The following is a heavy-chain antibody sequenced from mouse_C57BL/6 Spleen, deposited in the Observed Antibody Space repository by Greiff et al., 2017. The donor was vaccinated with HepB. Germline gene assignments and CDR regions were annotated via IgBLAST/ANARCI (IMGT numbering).Heavy chain of an antibody. Sequence: VQLQQPGAELVKPGASVKLSCKASGYTFTSYWIHWVKQRPGQGLEWIGMIHPNSGSTNYNEKFKSKATLTVDKSSSTAYMQLSSLTSEDSAVYYCARNTVLLWYFDVWGTGTTVTVSS. V-gene: IGHV1-64*01. D-gene: IGHD1-1*01. J-gene: IGHJ1*03. CDR3: ARNTVLLWYFDV. CDR1: GYTFTSYW. CDR2: IHPNSGST.